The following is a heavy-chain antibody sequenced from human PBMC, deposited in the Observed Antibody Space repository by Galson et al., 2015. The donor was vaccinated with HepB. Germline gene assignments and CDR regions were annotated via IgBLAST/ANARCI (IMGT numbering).Heavy chain of an antibody. CDR3: AKAPFRSAYRDFYFGN. CDR1: GFVFRGYA. V-gene: IGHV3-23*01. Sequence: LRLSCAASGFVFRGYAMTWVRQAPGKGLQWVSTISGRGDTTYYADAVKGRFTISRDNARNTLYVQMSSLRAEDTAMYYCAKAPFRSAYRDFYFGNWGLGAPVTVSS. CDR2: ISGRGDTT. J-gene: IGHJ4*02. D-gene: IGHD2-21*02.